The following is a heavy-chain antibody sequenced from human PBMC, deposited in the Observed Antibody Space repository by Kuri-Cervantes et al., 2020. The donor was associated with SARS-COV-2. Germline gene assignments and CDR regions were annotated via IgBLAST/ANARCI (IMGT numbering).Heavy chain of an antibody. Sequence: SETLSPTCTVSGGSISSYYWSWIRQPPGKGLEWIGYIYYSGSTNYNPTLKSRVTISVATSKNQFSLKLSSVTAADTAVYYCARALWSGYCTFDIWGQGTMVTVSS. D-gene: IGHD3-3*01. CDR1: GGSISSYY. V-gene: IGHV4-59*01. CDR2: IYYSGST. CDR3: ARALWSGYCTFDI. J-gene: IGHJ3*02.